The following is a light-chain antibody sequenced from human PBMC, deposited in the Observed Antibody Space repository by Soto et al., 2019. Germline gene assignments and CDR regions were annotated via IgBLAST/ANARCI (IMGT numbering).Light chain of an antibody. J-gene: IGLJ3*02. V-gene: IGLV2-14*01. CDR1: SSDVGGYAY. CDR2: AVS. Sequence: QSALTQPASVSGSPGQSITISCTGTSSDVGGYAYVSWYQQYPGKAPKLVISAVSNRPSGVSHRFSGSRSGNTASLTISGLQAEDEADYYCCSYTSSSTWVFGGGTKLTVL. CDR3: CSYTSSSTWV.